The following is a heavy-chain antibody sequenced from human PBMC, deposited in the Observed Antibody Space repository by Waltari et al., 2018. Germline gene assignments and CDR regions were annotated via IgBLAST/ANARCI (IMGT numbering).Heavy chain of an antibody. CDR2: IYHSGST. Sequence: QVQLQESGPGLVKPSQTLSITCTVSGGSISSGGYYWSWIRQHPGKGLEWIGYIYHSGSTYYNPSRKSRVTISVDRSKNQFSLKLSSVTAADTAVYYCARSPYCGGDCYSFYFDYWGQGTLVTVSS. V-gene: IGHV4-31*03. CDR3: ARSPYCGGDCYSFYFDY. CDR1: GGSISSGGYY. D-gene: IGHD2-21*02. J-gene: IGHJ4*02.